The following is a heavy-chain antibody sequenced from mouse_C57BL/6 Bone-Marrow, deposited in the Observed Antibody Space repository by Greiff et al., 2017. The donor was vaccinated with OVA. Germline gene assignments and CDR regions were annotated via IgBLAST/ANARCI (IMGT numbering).Heavy chain of an antibody. CDR1: GFNIKDDY. Sequence: VQLQQSGAELVRPGASVKLSCTASGFNIKDDYMHWVKQRPEQGLEWIGWIDPENGDTEYASKFQGKATITADTSSNTAYLQLSSLTSEDTAVYYCARNGYYVGFAYWGQGTLVTVSA. J-gene: IGHJ3*01. V-gene: IGHV14-4*01. CDR2: IDPENGDT. D-gene: IGHD2-3*01. CDR3: ARNGYYVGFAY.